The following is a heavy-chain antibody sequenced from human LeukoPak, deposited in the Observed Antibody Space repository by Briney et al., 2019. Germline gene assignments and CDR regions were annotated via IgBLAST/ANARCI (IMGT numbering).Heavy chain of an antibody. Sequence: PGGSLRLSCAASGFTFSTNGLHWVRQAPGKGLEWVAFIRYDSVHKYYTDSVKGRFTISRDNSKNMLFLQMNSLRAADTAVYYCVKDEDWSYFDYWGQGTLVTVSS. CDR1: GFTFSTNG. J-gene: IGHJ4*02. CDR3: VKDEDWSYFDY. CDR2: IRYDSVHK. V-gene: IGHV3-30*02. D-gene: IGHD3-10*01.